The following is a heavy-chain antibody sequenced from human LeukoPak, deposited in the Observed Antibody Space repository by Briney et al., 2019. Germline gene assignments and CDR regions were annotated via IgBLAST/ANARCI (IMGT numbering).Heavy chain of an antibody. J-gene: IGHJ4*02. CDR3: AVTGYYFDY. Sequence: GASVKVSCKASGFTFSNYGISWVRQAPGQGLEWMGGIIPIFGTANYAQKFQGRVTITADESTSTAYMELSSLRSEDTAVYYCAVTGYYFDYWGQGTLVTVSS. CDR2: IIPIFGTA. V-gene: IGHV1-69*13. CDR1: GFTFSNYG.